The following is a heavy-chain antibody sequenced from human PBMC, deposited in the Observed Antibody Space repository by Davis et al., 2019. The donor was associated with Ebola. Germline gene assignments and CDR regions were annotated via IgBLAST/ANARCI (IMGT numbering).Heavy chain of an antibody. CDR1: GGSISSYNHY. D-gene: IGHD1-26*01. CDR3: ARRRLSFEAIDY. J-gene: IGHJ4*02. V-gene: IGHV4-39*01. CDR2: TYYSGTT. Sequence: SETLSLTCTVSGGSISSYNHYWGWIRQPPGKGLEWIGSTYYSGTTYYKPSLESRVTISVDTSKNQFSLKLSSVTAADTAVYYCARRRLSFEAIDYWGQGTLVTVSS.